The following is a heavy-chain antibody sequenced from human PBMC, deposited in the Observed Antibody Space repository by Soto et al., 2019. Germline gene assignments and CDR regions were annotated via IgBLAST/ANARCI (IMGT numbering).Heavy chain of an antibody. V-gene: IGHV4-34*01. CDR2: INHSGST. CDR1: GGSFSGYY. Sequence: SETLSLTCAVYGGSFSGYYWSWIRQPPGKGLEWIGEINHSGSTNYNPSLKSRVTLSVDTYKNQFSLKLSSVTAADTAVYYCARGRRHNYDSKAASYGMDVWGQGTTVTVSS. D-gene: IGHD3-22*01. CDR3: ARGRRHNYDSKAASYGMDV. J-gene: IGHJ6*02.